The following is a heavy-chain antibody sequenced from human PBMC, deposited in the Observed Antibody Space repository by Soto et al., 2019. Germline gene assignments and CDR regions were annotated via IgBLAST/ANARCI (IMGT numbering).Heavy chain of an antibody. Sequence: EVPLVESGGGVVQPGGSLRLSCAASGFSFNTWMHWVSQAPGKGLVWLSRINSAGSSTTYADSVEGRFFVSRDNAKNTLYLQINSLTSDETAVYYCTRGSSGYGNFDYWGQGVLLTVSS. J-gene: IGHJ4*02. CDR1: GFSFNTW. D-gene: IGHD5-12*01. V-gene: IGHV3-74*01. CDR3: TRGSSGYGNFDY. CDR2: INSAGSST.